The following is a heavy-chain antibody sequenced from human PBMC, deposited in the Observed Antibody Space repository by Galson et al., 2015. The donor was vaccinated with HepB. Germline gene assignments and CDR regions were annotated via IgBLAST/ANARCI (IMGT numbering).Heavy chain of an antibody. CDR3: ARDYYGSGSYTNWFDP. Sequence: SLRLSCAASGFTFSSYWMSWVRQAPGKGLEWVANIKQDGSEKYYVDSVKGRFTISRDNAKNSLYLQMNSLRAEDTAVYYCARDYYGSGSYTNWFDPWGQGTLVTVSS. V-gene: IGHV3-7*03. CDR1: GFTFSSYW. J-gene: IGHJ5*02. D-gene: IGHD3-10*01. CDR2: IKQDGSEK.